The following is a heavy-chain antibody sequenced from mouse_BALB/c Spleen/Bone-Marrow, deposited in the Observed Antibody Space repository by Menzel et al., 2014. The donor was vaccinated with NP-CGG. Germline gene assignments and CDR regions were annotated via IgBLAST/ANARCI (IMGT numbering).Heavy chain of an antibody. CDR3: ARSGKVWNAMDY. J-gene: IGHJ4*01. CDR1: DYTFTDYA. D-gene: IGHD2-10*02. CDR2: ICSYYGDA. Sequence: AHLQHSRPKLIHRCVSRMMSCNCTDYTFTDYAVHWVKQSHTNSLEWIGLICSYYGDATYNQKFKGKATMTVDKSSSTAVLELARLTSEDADNYYGARSGKVWNAMDYLGHATSANIYS. V-gene: IGHV1-67*01.